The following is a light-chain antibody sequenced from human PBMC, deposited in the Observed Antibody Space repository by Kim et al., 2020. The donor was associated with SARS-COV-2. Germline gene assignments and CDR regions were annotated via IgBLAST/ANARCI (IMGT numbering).Light chain of an antibody. CDR2: AAS. V-gene: IGKV1-39*01. Sequence: SASGGDRVTISCRASQSITHHLNGYQLTPGKAPTLLIYAASSLQSGAPSRFSGSGSGTEFTLTISSLQREDFATYYCQQSYRTPYTSGQGTKLEI. CDR3: QQSYRTPYT. CDR1: QSITHH. J-gene: IGKJ2*01.